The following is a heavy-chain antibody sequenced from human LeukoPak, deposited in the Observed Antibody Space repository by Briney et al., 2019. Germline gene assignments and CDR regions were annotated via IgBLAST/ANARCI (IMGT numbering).Heavy chain of an antibody. J-gene: IGHJ3*02. CDR1: GFTFSSYS. Sequence: GGSLRLSCAASGFTFSSYSMNWVRQAPGKGLEWVSSISSSSSYIYYADSVKGRFTISRDNAKNSLYLQMNSLRAEDTAVYYCARARLGAKLSDAFDIWGQGTMVTVSS. V-gene: IGHV3-21*01. D-gene: IGHD1-26*01. CDR3: ARARLGAKLSDAFDI. CDR2: ISSSSSYI.